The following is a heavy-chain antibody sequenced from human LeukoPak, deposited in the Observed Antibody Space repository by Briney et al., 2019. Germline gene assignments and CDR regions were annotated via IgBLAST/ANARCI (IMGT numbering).Heavy chain of an antibody. Sequence: GGSLRLSCAASGFTFSDSWISWVRQAPGKGLEWVANMNQDGSAKGYVDSVKGRFTTSRDNARNSLYLQMSSLRPEDTAVYYCATYTHWVAGDVWGQGTTVTVSS. D-gene: IGHD3-16*01. J-gene: IGHJ6*02. CDR1: GFTFSDSW. CDR3: ATYTHWVAGDV. CDR2: MNQDGSAK. V-gene: IGHV3-7*01.